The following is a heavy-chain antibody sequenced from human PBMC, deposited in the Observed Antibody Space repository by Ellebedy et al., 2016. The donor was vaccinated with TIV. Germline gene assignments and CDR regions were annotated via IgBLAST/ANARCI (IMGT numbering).Heavy chain of an antibody. Sequence: GGSLRLXXAVSGIRFSNFFTSWVRQAPGKGLEWVSTISGGGDKTYLADSVKGRFIISRDNFRNTLYLQMNGLTTDDTAVYYCRPGHYSGSWGLGSLVTVSS. V-gene: IGHV3-23*01. J-gene: IGHJ4*02. CDR1: GIRFSNFF. CDR2: ISGGGDKT. CDR3: RPGHYSGS.